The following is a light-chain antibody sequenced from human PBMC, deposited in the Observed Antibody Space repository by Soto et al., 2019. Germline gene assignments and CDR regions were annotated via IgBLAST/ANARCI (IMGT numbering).Light chain of an antibody. CDR2: EAV. V-gene: IGKV3D-15*01. CDR3: QQYNNWWT. J-gene: IGKJ1*01. Sequence: VLTQSPATLSLSPGERATLSCRASRTIRSYLAWYQQKPGQAPRLLIYEAVTRATGIPARFSGSGSGTEFTLTISSLQSEDFGVYYCQQYNNWWTFGQGTKVDIK. CDR1: RTIRSY.